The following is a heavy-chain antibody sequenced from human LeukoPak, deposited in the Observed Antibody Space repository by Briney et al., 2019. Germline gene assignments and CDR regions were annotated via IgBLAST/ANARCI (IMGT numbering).Heavy chain of an antibody. V-gene: IGHV4-59*08. CDR1: GGSISSYY. Sequence: TSETLSLTCTVSGGSISSYYWSWIRQPPGKGLEWIGYIYYSGSTNYNPSLKSRVTISVDTSKNQLSLKLSSVTAADTAVYYCARSVGYYYGSGRDYYYYYGMDVWGQGTTVTVSS. CDR3: ARSVGYYYGSGRDYYYYYGMDV. J-gene: IGHJ6*02. CDR2: IYYSGST. D-gene: IGHD3-10*01.